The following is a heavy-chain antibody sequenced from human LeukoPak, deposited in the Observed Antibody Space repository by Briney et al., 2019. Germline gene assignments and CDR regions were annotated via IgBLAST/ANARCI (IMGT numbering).Heavy chain of an antibody. J-gene: IGHJ4*02. V-gene: IGHV3-53*01. D-gene: IGHD6-19*01. CDR3: ARVRGGWFLDD. Sequence: GGSLRLSCAASGLTVSNNYMSWVRQAPGKGLEWVSVIYSGGSTYYADSVKGRFTISRDKSKNTIYLQMNNLRAEDTAVYYCARVRGGWFLDDWGQGTLVTVSS. CDR2: IYSGGST. CDR1: GLTVSNNY.